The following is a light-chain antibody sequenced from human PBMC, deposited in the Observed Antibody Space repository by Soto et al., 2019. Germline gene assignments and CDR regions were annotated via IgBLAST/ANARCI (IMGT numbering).Light chain of an antibody. Sequence: DIVLTQSPGTLSLSPGERATLSCRASQIVGISLSWYQHKSGQPPRLLIYSAFNRATGIPERFSGSGAGTDFTLTISRLEPEDFAVYSCHQFGSFPRTFGQGTQVVIK. V-gene: IGKV3-20*01. CDR1: QIVGIS. CDR2: SAF. CDR3: HQFGSFPRT. J-gene: IGKJ1*01.